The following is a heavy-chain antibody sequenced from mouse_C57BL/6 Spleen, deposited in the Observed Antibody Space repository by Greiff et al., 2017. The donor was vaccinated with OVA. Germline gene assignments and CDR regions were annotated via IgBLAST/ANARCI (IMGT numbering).Heavy chain of an antibody. Sequence: QVHVKQSGAELAKPGASVKLSCKASGYTFTSYWMHWVKQRPGQGLEWIGYITPSSGYTKYNQKFKDKATLPADKSSSTAYMQLSSLTSEYSAVYYCARAGLTTVVAPTDCDVWGTGTTVTVSS. CDR1: GYTFTSYW. CDR3: ARAGLTTVVAPTDCDV. J-gene: IGHJ1*03. D-gene: IGHD1-1*01. CDR2: ITPSSGYT. V-gene: IGHV1-7*01.